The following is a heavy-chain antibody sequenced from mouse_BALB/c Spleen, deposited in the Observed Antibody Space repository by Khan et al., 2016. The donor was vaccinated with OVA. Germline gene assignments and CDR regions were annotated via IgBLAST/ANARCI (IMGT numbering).Heavy chain of an antibody. J-gene: IGHJ3*01. CDR2: INPGSGGT. CDR3: ARGFYNGCLSWFAY. CDR1: GYAFTHYL. D-gene: IGHD2-3*01. Sequence: QVQLKESGTELVRPGTSVKVSCRASGYAFTHYLIEWVKQRPGQGLEWIGVINPGSGGTNYNEKLEGKATLTADNSSSTAYKHPSSLTSDDSAVSFCARGFYNGCLSWFAYWGQGTLVTVSA. V-gene: IGHV1-54*01.